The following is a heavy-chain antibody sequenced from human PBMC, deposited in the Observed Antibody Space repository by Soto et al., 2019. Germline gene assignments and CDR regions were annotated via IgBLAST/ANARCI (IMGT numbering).Heavy chain of an antibody. CDR3: XKDIGQGLKRMAADGFWSGYYTGGYYYYYMDV. Sequence: GGSLRLSCAASGFTFDDYAMHWVRQAPGKGLEWVSGISWNSGSIGYADSVKGRFTISRDNAKNSLYLQMNSLRAEDTALYYCXKDIGQGLKRMAADGFWSGYYTGGYYYYYMDVWGKGTTVTVSS. D-gene: IGHD3-3*01. V-gene: IGHV3-9*01. CDR2: ISWNSGSI. CDR1: GFTFDDYA. J-gene: IGHJ6*03.